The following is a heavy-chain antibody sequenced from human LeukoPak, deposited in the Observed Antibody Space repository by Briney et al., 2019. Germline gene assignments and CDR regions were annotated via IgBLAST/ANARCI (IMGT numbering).Heavy chain of an antibody. Sequence: SETLSLTCAVYGGSFSGYYWSWIRQPPGKGLEWIGEINHSGSTYYNPSLKSRVTISVDTSKNQFSLKLSSVTAADTAVYYCARGHTHARYSSSPSSDYWGQGTLVTVSS. V-gene: IGHV4-34*01. J-gene: IGHJ4*02. CDR2: INHSGST. CDR3: ARGHTHARYSSSPSSDY. D-gene: IGHD6-6*01. CDR1: GGSFSGYY.